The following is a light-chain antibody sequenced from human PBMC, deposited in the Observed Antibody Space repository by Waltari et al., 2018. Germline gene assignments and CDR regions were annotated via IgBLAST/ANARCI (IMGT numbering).Light chain of an antibody. Sequence: VILTQSPATLSLSPGESATLSCRASQSVDRYLAWYQQKPGQAPRLLIYGSSTRATGIPDRFSGSGSGTEVTLTINSLEPEDFAVYYCQKYDNSPHSFGQGTKVEIK. J-gene: IGKJ2*03. CDR1: QSVDRY. CDR3: QKYDNSPHS. V-gene: IGKV3-20*01. CDR2: GSS.